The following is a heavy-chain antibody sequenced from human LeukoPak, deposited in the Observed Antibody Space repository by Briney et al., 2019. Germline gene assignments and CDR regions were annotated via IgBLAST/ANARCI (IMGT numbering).Heavy chain of an antibody. J-gene: IGHJ3*02. CDR3: ARGEIAVAGKTHDAFDI. CDR1: GFTFSSYW. V-gene: IGHV3-7*01. D-gene: IGHD6-19*01. Sequence: GGSLRLSCAASGFTFSSYWMSWVRQAPGKGLEWMANIKQDGSEKYYVDSVKGRFTISRDNAKNSLYLQMNSLRAEDTAVYYCARGEIAVAGKTHDAFDIWGQGTMVTVSS. CDR2: IKQDGSEK.